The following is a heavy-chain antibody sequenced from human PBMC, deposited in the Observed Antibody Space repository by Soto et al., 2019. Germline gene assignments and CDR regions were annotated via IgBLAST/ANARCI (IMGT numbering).Heavy chain of an antibody. CDR1: GFTFSDYA. J-gene: IGHJ4*02. V-gene: IGHV3-30*18. CDR2: VSHDGRNT. D-gene: IGHD6-19*01. Sequence: VQLVESGGGVVQPGRSLRLSCAASGFTFSDYAMHWVRQAPGKGLEWVAVVSHDGRNTHYADSVKGRITISRDSSTHTVSLEMTRLRAEDTAVYYCAKGGRQWLVTSDSNYWGQGALVTVSS. CDR3: AKGGRQWLVTSDSNY.